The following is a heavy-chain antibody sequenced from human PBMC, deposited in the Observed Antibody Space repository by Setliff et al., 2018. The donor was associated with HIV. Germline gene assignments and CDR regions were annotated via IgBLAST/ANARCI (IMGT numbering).Heavy chain of an antibody. CDR2: IYPGDSDT. CDR3: ARHGIVVVPAAIPDYWYFDL. J-gene: IGHJ2*01. D-gene: IGHD2-2*01. V-gene: IGHV5-51*01. Sequence: GESLKISCKGSGYSFTSYWIGWVRQMPGKGLEWMGIIYPGDSDTRYSPSFQGQVTISADKSISTAYLQWSSLKASDTAMYYCARHGIVVVPAAIPDYWYFDLWGRGTLVT. CDR1: GYSFTSYW.